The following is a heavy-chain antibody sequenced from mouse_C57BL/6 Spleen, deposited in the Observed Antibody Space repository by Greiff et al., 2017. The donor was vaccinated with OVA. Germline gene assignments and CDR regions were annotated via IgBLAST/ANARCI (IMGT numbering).Heavy chain of an antibody. CDR3: ARWDYYYGSSKAMDY. D-gene: IGHD1-1*01. CDR2: INPSSGST. J-gene: IGHJ4*01. V-gene: IGHV1-4*01. Sequence: QVQLKESGAELARPGASVKMSCKASGYTFTSYTMHWVKQRPGQGLEWIGYINPSSGSTKYNQKFKDKATLTADKSSSTAYMQLSSLTSEDSAVYYCARWDYYYGSSKAMDYWGQGTSVTVSS. CDR1: GYTFTSYT.